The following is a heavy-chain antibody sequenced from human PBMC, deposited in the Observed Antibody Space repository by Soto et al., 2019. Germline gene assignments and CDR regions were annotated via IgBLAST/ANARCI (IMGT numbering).Heavy chain of an antibody. CDR3: SRLGYCSSVTCKYYFYYYGMDV. D-gene: IGHD2-2*01. Sequence: GGSLRLSCEASGFSFGSYSMNWVRQAPGKGLEWVSFISGRGTTTYYADSVKGRFTVSRDNAKNSLSLEVNSLRDEDTAVYYCSRLGYCSSVTCKYYFYYYGMDVWGQGTTVTVSS. J-gene: IGHJ6*02. V-gene: IGHV3-48*02. CDR2: ISGRGTTT. CDR1: GFSFGSYS.